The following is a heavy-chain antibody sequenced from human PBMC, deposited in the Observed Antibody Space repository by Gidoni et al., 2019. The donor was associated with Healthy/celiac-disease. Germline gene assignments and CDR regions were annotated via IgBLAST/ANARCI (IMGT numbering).Heavy chain of an antibody. CDR2: ISGSGGST. J-gene: IGHJ6*02. Sequence: EVQLLESGGGLVQPGGSLRLSCAATGFTFSSYAMSWVRQAPGKGLEWVSAISGSGGSTYYADSVKGRFTISRDNSKNTLYLQMNSLRAEDTAVYYCSKDGRKMVRGVIIEYYYYGMDVWGQGTTVTVSS. CDR3: SKDGRKMVRGVIIEYYYYGMDV. D-gene: IGHD3-10*01. CDR1: GFTFSSYA. V-gene: IGHV3-23*01.